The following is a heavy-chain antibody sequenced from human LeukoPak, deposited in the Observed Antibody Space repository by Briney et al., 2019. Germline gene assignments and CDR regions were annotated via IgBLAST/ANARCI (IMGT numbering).Heavy chain of an antibody. V-gene: IGHV3-23*01. J-gene: IGHJ4*02. CDR3: ARDVPYYYDSSGYYSPFDR. Sequence: PGGSLRLSCAASGFTFSTYAMSWVRQAPGKGLEWVSDISGTGGRTYYADSVKGRFTISRDNSKNTVDLLMNSLRAEDTAIYYCARDVPYYYDSSGYYSPFDRWGQGTLVTVSS. CDR1: GFTFSTYA. D-gene: IGHD3-22*01. CDR2: ISGTGGRT.